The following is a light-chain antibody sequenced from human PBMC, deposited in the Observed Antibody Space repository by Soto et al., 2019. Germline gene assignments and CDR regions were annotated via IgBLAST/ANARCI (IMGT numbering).Light chain of an antibody. CDR3: TSYTSYSTLDV. V-gene: IGLV2-14*01. Sequence: QSALTQPASVSGSPGQSITISCTGTSSDVGGYNYVSWYQQHPDKAPKLMIYEVSNRPSGVSNRFSGSKSGHTASLTISGLQSEYEADYFCTSYTSYSTLDVFGTGTKLTVL. J-gene: IGLJ1*01. CDR1: SSDVGGYNY. CDR2: EVS.